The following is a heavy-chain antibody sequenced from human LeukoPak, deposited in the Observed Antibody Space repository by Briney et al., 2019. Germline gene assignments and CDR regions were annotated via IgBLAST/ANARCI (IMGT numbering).Heavy chain of an antibody. Sequence: PSETLSLTCTVSGGSISSGSYYWSWIRQPAGKGLEWIGRISTSGSTNYNPSLKSRVTISVDKSKNQFSLKLSSVTAADTAVYYCARVLVGAGVSAEYFQHWGQGTLVTVSS. V-gene: IGHV4-61*02. CDR2: ISTSGST. CDR1: GGSISSGSYY. CDR3: ARVLVGAGVSAEYFQH. J-gene: IGHJ1*01. D-gene: IGHD4/OR15-4a*01.